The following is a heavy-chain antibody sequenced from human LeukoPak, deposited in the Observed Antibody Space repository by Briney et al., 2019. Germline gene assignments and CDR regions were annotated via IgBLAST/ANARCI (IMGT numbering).Heavy chain of an antibody. Sequence: ASVKVSCKASGGTFSSYAISWVRQATGQGLEWMGWMNPNSGNTGYAQKFQGRVTMTRNTSISTAYMELSSLRSEDTAVYYCARVLYYYDSSGYYRSTNFDYWGQGTLVTVSS. J-gene: IGHJ4*02. CDR3: ARVLYYYDSSGYYRSTNFDY. D-gene: IGHD3-22*01. CDR2: MNPNSGNT. V-gene: IGHV1-8*02. CDR1: GGTFSSYA.